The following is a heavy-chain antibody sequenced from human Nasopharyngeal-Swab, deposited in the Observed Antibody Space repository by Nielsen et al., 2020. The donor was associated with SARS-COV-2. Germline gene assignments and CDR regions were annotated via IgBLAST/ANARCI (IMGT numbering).Heavy chain of an antibody. CDR2: ISYDGRNK. D-gene: IGHD6-19*01. V-gene: IGHV3-30*03. CDR3: ARGPWKQWLVLLVASPFDY. J-gene: IGHJ4*02. CDR1: GFTFSSYG. Sequence: GGSLRLSRAASGFTFSSYGMHWVRQAPGKGLEWVAVISYDGRNKYYADSVKGRFTISRDNSKNTLYLQMNSLRAEDTAVYYCARGPWKQWLVLLVASPFDYWGQGTRVTVSS.